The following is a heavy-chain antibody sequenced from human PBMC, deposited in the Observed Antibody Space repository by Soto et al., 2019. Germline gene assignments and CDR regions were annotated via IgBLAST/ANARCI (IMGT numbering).Heavy chain of an antibody. CDR2: INPNSGDT. Sequence: QVQLVQSGAEVKKPGASVKVSCKASGYTFTGYYMRWVRQAPGQGLEWMGWINPNSGDTNYAQKFQGWVTMTRDTAISTAYMELSRLRSDDTAVYYCALAAAAYYFDYWGQGTLVTVSS. J-gene: IGHJ4*02. V-gene: IGHV1-2*04. D-gene: IGHD6-13*01. CDR1: GYTFTGYY. CDR3: ALAAAAYYFDY.